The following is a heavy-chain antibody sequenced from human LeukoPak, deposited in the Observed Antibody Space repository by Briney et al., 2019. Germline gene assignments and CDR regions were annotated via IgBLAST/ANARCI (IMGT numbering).Heavy chain of an antibody. V-gene: IGHV3-30-3*01. CDR2: ISYDGSNK. CDR1: GFTFSSYA. Sequence: GGSLRLSCAASGFTFSSYAMHWVRQAPGKGLEWVAVISYDGSNKYYADSVKGRFTISRDNSKNTLYLQMNSLRAEDTAVYYCAKGLKTTVGPYMGYHYYMDVWGKGTTVTVSS. J-gene: IGHJ6*03. D-gene: IGHD1-1*01. CDR3: AKGLKTTVGPYMGYHYYMDV.